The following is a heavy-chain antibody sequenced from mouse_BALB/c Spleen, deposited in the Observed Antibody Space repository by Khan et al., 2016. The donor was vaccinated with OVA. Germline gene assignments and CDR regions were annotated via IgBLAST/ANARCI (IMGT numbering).Heavy chain of an antibody. CDR1: AYTFPRSW. CDR3: TRRNWDVAWFAY. Sequence: VQLKQSGTVLARPGPSVRMSCKASAYTFPRSWMHWVNQSPGRGLEWIGAIYPENSDTNSTEKLRGKAKLTAVTSTSTAYMELSSLTNEDSAVYYCTRRNWDVAWFAYWGQGTLVTVSA. J-gene: IGHJ3*01. CDR2: IYPENSDT. V-gene: IGHV1-5*01. D-gene: IGHD4-1*01.